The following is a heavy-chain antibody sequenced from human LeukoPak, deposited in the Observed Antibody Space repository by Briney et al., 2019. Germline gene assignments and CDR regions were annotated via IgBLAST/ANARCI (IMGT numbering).Heavy chain of an antibody. CDR1: GFTFSSHG. Sequence: PGGSLRLSCGASGFTFSSHGMHWVRRAPGKGLEWVAVVSDDGSTTYYADSVKGRFTISRDNSKNTLYLQMNSLRAEDTAVYYCAKAGGYSYFDYWGQGTLVTVSS. V-gene: IGHV3-30*18. CDR2: VSDDGSTT. J-gene: IGHJ4*02. D-gene: IGHD5-18*01. CDR3: AKAGGYSYFDY.